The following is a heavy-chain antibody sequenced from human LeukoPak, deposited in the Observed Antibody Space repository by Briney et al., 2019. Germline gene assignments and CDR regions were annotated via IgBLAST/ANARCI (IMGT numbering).Heavy chain of an antibody. V-gene: IGHV3-53*01. J-gene: IGHJ4*02. CDR2: IYSGGST. Sequence: PGGSLRLSCAASGFTVSSNYMSWVRQAPGKGLEWVSVIYSGGSTYYADSVKGRFTISRDNSKNTLNLQMNSLRAEDTAVYYCASLLTYSSGWSDYFDYWGQGTLVTVSS. CDR3: ASLLTYSSGWSDYFDY. D-gene: IGHD6-19*01. CDR1: GFTVSSNY.